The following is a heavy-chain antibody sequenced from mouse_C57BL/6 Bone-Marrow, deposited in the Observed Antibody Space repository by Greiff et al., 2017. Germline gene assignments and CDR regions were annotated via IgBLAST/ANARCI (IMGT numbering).Heavy chain of an antibody. Sequence: QVHVKQSGAELVRPGTSVKVSCKASGYAFTNYLIEWVKQRPGHGLEWIGVIHPGSGSTNYNEKFKGKATLTADKSSSTTYMQLSSLPSEDSAVYFCARTKNGDSGFAYWGQGTLVTVSA. V-gene: IGHV1-54*01. D-gene: IGHD4-1*01. CDR2: IHPGSGST. J-gene: IGHJ3*01. CDR3: ARTKNGDSGFAY. CDR1: GYAFTNYL.